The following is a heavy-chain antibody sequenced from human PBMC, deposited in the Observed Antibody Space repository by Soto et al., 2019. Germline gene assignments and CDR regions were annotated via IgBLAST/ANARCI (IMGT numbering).Heavy chain of an antibody. CDR1: GFTFSSYA. J-gene: IGHJ6*02. CDR3: ARDPSHSSGWFHYYGMDV. V-gene: IGHV3-30-3*01. D-gene: IGHD6-19*01. CDR2: ISYDGSNK. Sequence: QVQLVESGGGVVQPGRSLRLSCAASGFTFSSYAMHWVRQAPGKGLEWVAVISYDGSNKYYADSVKGRFTISRDNSKNTLYLQKNSLRAEDTAVYYCARDPSHSSGWFHYYGMDVWGQGTTVTVSS.